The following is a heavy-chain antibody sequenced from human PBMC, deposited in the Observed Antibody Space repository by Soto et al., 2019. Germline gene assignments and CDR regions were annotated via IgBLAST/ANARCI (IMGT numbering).Heavy chain of an antibody. CDR2: IHYSGST. CDR3: ARLYASGSYRFDY. V-gene: IGHV4-61*08. D-gene: IGHD3-10*01. Sequence: PSETLSLTCSVSGGSVSSAGYYWTWIRQPPGKGLEWIGNIHYSGSTSYNPSLKSRVTISVDTSKNQFSLRLTSVTAADTAVYYCARLYASGSYRFDYWGQGTLVTVS. CDR1: GGSVSSAGYY. J-gene: IGHJ4*02.